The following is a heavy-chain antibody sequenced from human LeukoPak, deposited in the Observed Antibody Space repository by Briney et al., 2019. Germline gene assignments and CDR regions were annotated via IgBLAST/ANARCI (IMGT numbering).Heavy chain of an antibody. J-gene: IGHJ4*02. CDR2: IYNTGTT. V-gene: IGHV4-59*08. CDR3: ARHLKTAMVKAHFDY. D-gene: IGHD5-18*01. CDR1: GGSLSSDY. Sequence: SETLSLTCTVSGGSLSSDYWTWIRQPPGKGLEWIGYIYNTGTTNYNPSLRSRVTMSFDSSKNQFSLKLSSVTAADTAVYYCARHLKTAMVKAHFDYWGQGTLVTVSS.